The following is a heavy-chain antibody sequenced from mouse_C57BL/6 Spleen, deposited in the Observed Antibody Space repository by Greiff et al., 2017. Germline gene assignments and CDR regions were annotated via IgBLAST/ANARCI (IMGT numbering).Heavy chain of an antibody. CDR3: TGGFYGNFFDY. CDR1: GFTFSNYW. V-gene: IGHV6-3*01. CDR2: IRLKSDNYAT. D-gene: IGHD2-1*01. J-gene: IGHJ2*01. Sequence: LQQSGGGLVQPGGSMKLSCVASGFTFSNYWMNWVRQSPEKGLEWVAQIRLKSDNYATHYAESVKGRFTISRDDSKSSVYLQMNNLRAEDTGIYYCTGGFYGNFFDYWGQGTTLTVSS.